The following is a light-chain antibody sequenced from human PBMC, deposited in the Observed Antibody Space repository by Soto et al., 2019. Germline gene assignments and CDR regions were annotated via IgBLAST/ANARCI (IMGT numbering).Light chain of an antibody. J-gene: IGKJ4*01. CDR1: QSVLCSSNNKNY. CDR3: QQYYSFPLT. CDR2: WAS. V-gene: IGKV4-1*01. Sequence: DIVMTQSPDSLAVSLGERATINCKSSQSVLCSSNNKNYLAWYRQKPGQPPNLLIYWASTRESGVPDRFSGSGSGTDFTLTISSLQAEDVAVYYCQQYYSFPLTFGGGTKVEIK.